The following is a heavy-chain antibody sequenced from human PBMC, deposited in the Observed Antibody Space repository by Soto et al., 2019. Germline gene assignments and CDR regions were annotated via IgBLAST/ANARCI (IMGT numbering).Heavy chain of an antibody. CDR1: GGTFSSYA. Sequence: ASVKVSCKASGGTFSSYAISWVRQAPGQGLEWMGGIIPIFGTANYAQKFQGRVTITADESTSTAYMELSSLRSEDTAVYYCARHDILTGHPFDYWGQGTRVTVSS. V-gene: IGHV1-69*13. D-gene: IGHD3-9*01. CDR3: ARHDILTGHPFDY. J-gene: IGHJ4*02. CDR2: IIPIFGTA.